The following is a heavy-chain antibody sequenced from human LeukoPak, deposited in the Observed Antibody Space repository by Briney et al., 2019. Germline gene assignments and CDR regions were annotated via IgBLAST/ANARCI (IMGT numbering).Heavy chain of an antibody. CDR2: ISSDTKNT. V-gene: IGHV3-23*01. J-gene: IGHJ4*02. CDR3: TRDVGLITFDF. D-gene: IGHD1-26*01. CDR1: GFIFTDYA. Sequence: GGSLRLSCAASGFIFTDYAMSWVRQAPGKGLEWVSTISSDTKNTHYADSVRGRFTISRDNSRSTLVLQMNSLRGEDTAKYFCTRDVGLITFDFWGQGTLVTVSS.